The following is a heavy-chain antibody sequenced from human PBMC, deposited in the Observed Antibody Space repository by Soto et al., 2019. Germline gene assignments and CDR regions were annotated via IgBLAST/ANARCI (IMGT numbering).Heavy chain of an antibody. Sequence: QITLKESGPTLVRPPQTLTLTCTFSGFSLTSGVGVGWIRQPPGKALEWLALIYWDDNKRYSPSLKNSLTINKDTSKHQVVLTITNVGPVDTATYFCAHIGPEKVTVGGHGGFDYWGQGTLVTVSS. CDR1: GFSLTSGVG. D-gene: IGHD2-21*02. J-gene: IGHJ4*02. V-gene: IGHV2-5*02. CDR3: AHIGPEKVTVGGHGGFDY. CDR2: IYWDDNK.